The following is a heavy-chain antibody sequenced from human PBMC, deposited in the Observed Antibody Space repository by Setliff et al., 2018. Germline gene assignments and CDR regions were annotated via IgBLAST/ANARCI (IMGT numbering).Heavy chain of an antibody. CDR2: IYYSGST. J-gene: IGHJ6*02. CDR1: GGSISSGNYY. V-gene: IGHV4-39*07. CDR3: ARDRQYCSSPTCYSSYFYYYGMDV. Sequence: PSETLSLTCTVSGGSISSGNYYWGWIRQPPGKGLEWTGSIYYSGSTYYNPSLKSRVTISVDTSKNQFSLKLSSVTAADTAVYYCARDRQYCSSPTCYSSYFYYYGMDVWGQGTTVTVSS. D-gene: IGHD2-2*02.